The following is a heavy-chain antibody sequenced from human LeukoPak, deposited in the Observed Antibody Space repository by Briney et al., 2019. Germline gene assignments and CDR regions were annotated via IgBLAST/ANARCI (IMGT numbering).Heavy chain of an antibody. J-gene: IGHJ4*02. CDR1: GFTFNDHF. CDR2: ISNTGTYV. V-gene: IGHV3-11*01. CDR3: ARDGDYSKYYFDY. D-gene: IGHD4-17*01. Sequence: HPGGSLRLSCAASGFTFNDHFMTWIRQAPGKGLEWVSYISNTGTYVNYADSVKGRFTISRDNAKNSLYLQMNSLRAEDTAVYYCARDGDYSKYYFDYWGQGTLVTVSS.